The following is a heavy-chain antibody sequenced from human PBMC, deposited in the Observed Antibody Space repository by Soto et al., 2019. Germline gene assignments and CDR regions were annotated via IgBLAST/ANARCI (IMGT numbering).Heavy chain of an antibody. CDR2: INHSGST. CDR1: GGSFSGYY. Sequence: QVQLQQWGAGLLKPSETLSLTCAVYGGSFSGYYWSWICQPPGKGLEWIGEINHSGSTNYNPSLKSRVTISVDTSKNQFSLKLSSVTAADTAVYYCARGSHRYSRIVDYWGQGTLVTVSS. V-gene: IGHV4-34*01. CDR3: ARGSHRYSRIVDY. D-gene: IGHD2-15*01. J-gene: IGHJ4*02.